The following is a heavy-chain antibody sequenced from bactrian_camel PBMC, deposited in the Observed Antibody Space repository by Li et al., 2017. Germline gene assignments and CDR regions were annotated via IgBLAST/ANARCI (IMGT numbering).Heavy chain of an antibody. CDR3: AATSQFRSCDFSEFRY. J-gene: IGHJ6*01. CDR1: GGILSVRC. D-gene: IGHD2*01. CDR2: IGRGGP. V-gene: IGHV3S53*01. Sequence: HVQLVESGGGSVQAGGSLRLSCVASGGILSVRCMGWFRQAPGKEREGVARIGRGGPYYADSVKGRFTISRDNAKNTVYLQMNSLNPEDTAMYYCAATSQFRSCDFSEFRYWGQGTQVTVS.